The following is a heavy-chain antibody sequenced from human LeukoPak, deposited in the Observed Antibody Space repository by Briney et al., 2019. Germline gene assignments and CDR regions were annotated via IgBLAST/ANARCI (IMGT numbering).Heavy chain of an antibody. D-gene: IGHD6-13*01. CDR1: GFSFDAYA. CDR2: ISWNSGRI. CDR3: AKGGAAADNYWYFDL. Sequence: GRSLRLSCAASGFSFDAYAIHWVRQAPGKGQEWVSGISWNSGRIGCADSVKGRFTISRDNAKNSLYLQMNSLSPEDTAFYYCAKGGAAADNYWYFDLWGRGTLVTVSS. V-gene: IGHV3-9*01. J-gene: IGHJ2*01.